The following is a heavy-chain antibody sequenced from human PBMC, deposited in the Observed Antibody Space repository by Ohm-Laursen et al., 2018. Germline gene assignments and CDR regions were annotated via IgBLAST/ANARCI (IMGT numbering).Heavy chain of an antibody. CDR1: GCAISTYY. Sequence: SETLSLTCTVSGCAISTYYWSGIREPPGKGRGRLGYIYYTGSTKYRPSTGSTKYKPSLESRVTISVDTSKNRFSLKLSSVTAADTAVYYCARSTTYYGSGRFDYWGQGPLVTVSS. CDR3: ARSTTYYGSGRFDY. V-gene: IGHV4-59*01. CDR2: IYYTGSTKYRPSTGST. D-gene: IGHD3-10*01. J-gene: IGHJ4*02.